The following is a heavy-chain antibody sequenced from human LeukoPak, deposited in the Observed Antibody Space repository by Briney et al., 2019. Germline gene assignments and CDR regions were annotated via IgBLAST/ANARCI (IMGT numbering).Heavy chain of an antibody. CDR2: IYSGGST. CDR3: ARDYMKGRARVGAFDI. CDR1: GFTVSSNY. Sequence: PGGSLRLSCAAPGFTVSSNYMSWVRQAPGKGLEWVSIIYSGGSTYYADSVKGRFTISRDNSENTLYLQMNSLRAEDTAVYYCARDYMKGRARVGAFDIWGQGTMVTVSS. V-gene: IGHV3-53*01. J-gene: IGHJ3*02.